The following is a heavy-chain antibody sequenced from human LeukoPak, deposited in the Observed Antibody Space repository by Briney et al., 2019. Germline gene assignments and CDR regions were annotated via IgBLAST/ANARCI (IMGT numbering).Heavy chain of an antibody. Sequence: PSETLSLTCTVSGGSISSYYWSWIRQPPGKGLEWIGYIYYSGSTNYNPSLKSRVTISVDTSKNQFSLKLSSVTAAETAVFCCARNELGYVWGSLESTSFDIWGQGTMVTVSS. V-gene: IGHV4-59*01. CDR3: ARNELGYVWGSLESTSFDI. CDR1: GGSISSYY. CDR2: IYYSGST. J-gene: IGHJ3*02. D-gene: IGHD3-16*01.